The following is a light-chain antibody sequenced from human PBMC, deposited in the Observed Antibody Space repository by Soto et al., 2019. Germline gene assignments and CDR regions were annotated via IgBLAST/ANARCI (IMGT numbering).Light chain of an antibody. V-gene: IGKV1-39*01. Sequence: DIPMTQSPSSLSASVGDRVTITCRASQSISTYLNWYQQKPGKVPKLLISAASFLQSGVPSRFSGSGSGTDFTLTISSLQPEDFATYYCQQSYSTPRTFGQGTKVEIK. CDR1: QSISTY. J-gene: IGKJ1*01. CDR2: AAS. CDR3: QQSYSTPRT.